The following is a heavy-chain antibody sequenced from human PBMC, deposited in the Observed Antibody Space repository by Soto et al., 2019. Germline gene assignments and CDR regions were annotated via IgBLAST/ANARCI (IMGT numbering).Heavy chain of an antibody. CDR3: ARDVYSSSRYFDY. J-gene: IGHJ4*02. CDR1: GFTFSSYA. D-gene: IGHD6-6*01. V-gene: IGHV3-23*01. CDR2: ISGSGGST. Sequence: PGGSLRLSCAASGFTFSSYAMSWVRQAPGKGLEWVSAISGSGGSTYYADSVKGRFTISRDNSKNTLYLQMNILRAEDTAVYYCARDVYSSSRYFDYWGQGTLVTVSS.